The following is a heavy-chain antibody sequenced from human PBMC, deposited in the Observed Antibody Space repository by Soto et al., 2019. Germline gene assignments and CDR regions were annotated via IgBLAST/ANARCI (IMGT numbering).Heavy chain of an antibody. CDR3: ARGGSGDIVVVAAIDY. Sequence: QVQLQESGPGLVKPSQTLSLTCTVSGGSISSGNYYWSWIRQHPGQGLEWIGYIFYSGSTYYNPSLQSRVTIPVDTSKNPFTQKLSSVTAAVTAVYYCARGGSGDIVVVAAIDYWGQGTLVTVSS. CDR1: GGSISSGNYY. D-gene: IGHD2-15*01. CDR2: IFYSGST. V-gene: IGHV4-31*03. J-gene: IGHJ4*02.